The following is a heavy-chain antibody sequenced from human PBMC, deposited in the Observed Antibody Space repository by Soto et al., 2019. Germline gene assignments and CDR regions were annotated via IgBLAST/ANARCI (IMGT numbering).Heavy chain of an antibody. CDR1: DGSISSYY. J-gene: IGHJ6*02. Sequence: QVQLQESGPGLVKPSETLSLTCTVSDGSISSYYWSWIRQPAGKGLEWIGRIYTSGSTNYNPSLKSRVTMSVDTSKNQFSLKLSSVTAADTAVYYCARDLSYSYTASYGMDVWGQGTTVTVSS. CDR2: IYTSGST. CDR3: ARDLSYSYTASYGMDV. D-gene: IGHD5-18*01. V-gene: IGHV4-4*07.